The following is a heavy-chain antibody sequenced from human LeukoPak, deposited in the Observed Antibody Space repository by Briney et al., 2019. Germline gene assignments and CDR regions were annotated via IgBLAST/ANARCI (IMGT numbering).Heavy chain of an antibody. CDR3: ARVSDSSN. CDR2: INHSGST. D-gene: IGHD3-22*01. J-gene: IGHJ4*02. Sequence: SETLSLTCTVSGGSISSGSYYWSWIRQPPGKGLEWIGEINHSGSTNYNPSLKSRVTISVDTSKNQFSLKLSSVTAADTAVYYCARVSDSSNWGQGTLVTVSS. CDR1: GGSISSGSYY. V-gene: IGHV4-39*07.